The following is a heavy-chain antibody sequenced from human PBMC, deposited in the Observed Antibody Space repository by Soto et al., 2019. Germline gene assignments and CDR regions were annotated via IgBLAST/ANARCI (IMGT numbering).Heavy chain of an antibody. CDR3: AREGQYYDSSAYYYLFDF. Sequence: SAEVWSKAGRYRFACSSLCWLRHAPRQRLEWIGWINAGNGNTKYSQKFQGRVTITRDTSASTAYMELSSLRSEDTAVYYCAREGQYYDSSAYYYLFDFWGQGTPVTVTS. CDR2: INAGNGNT. D-gene: IGHD3-22*01. V-gene: IGHV1-3*01. J-gene: IGHJ4*02. CDR1: RYRFACSS.